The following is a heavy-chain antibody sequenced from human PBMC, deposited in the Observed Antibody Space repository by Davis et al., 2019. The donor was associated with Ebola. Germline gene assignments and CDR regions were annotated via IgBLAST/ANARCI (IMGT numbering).Heavy chain of an antibody. D-gene: IGHD3-22*01. J-gene: IGHJ1*01. Sequence: MPSETLSLTCAVYGGSFSGYYWSWIRQPPGKGLEWIGEINHSGSTHYNPSLKSRVTISVDTSKNQFSLKLSSVTAADTAVYYCARDTYYYDSSGYGRAEYFQHWGQGTLVTVSS. V-gene: IGHV4-34*01. CDR1: GGSFSGYY. CDR2: INHSGST. CDR3: ARDTYYYDSSGYGRAEYFQH.